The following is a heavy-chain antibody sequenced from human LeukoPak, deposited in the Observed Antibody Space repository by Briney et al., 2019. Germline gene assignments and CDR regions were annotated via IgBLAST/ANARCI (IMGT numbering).Heavy chain of an antibody. J-gene: IGHJ4*02. Sequence: GGSLRLSCAASGFTFSSYSMNWVRQAPGKGLEWVSSISSSSSYIYYADSVKGRFTISRDNAKNSLYLQMNSLRAEDTAVYYCARSGATILRAAFDYWGQGTLVTVSS. D-gene: IGHD5-12*01. V-gene: IGHV3-21*01. CDR2: ISSSSSYI. CDR1: GFTFSSYS. CDR3: ARSGATILRAAFDY.